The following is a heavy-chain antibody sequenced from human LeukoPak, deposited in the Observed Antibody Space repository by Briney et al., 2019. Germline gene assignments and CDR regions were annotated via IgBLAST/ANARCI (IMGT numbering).Heavy chain of an antibody. CDR2: IWYDGSNK. D-gene: IGHD1-14*01. CDR1: GFTFSSYG. V-gene: IGHV3-33*01. CDR3: ARGIIPGTTLDY. Sequence: GRSLRLSGAASGFTFSSYGMHWVRQAPGKGLEWVAVIWYDGSNKYYADSVKGRFTISRDNSKNTLYLQMNSLRAEDTAVYYCARGIIPGTTLDYWGQGTLVTVSS. J-gene: IGHJ4*02.